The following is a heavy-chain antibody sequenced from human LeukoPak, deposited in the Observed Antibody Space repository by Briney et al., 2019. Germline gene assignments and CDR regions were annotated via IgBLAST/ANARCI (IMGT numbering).Heavy chain of an antibody. CDR2: ISGSGGGT. Sequence: GGSLRLSCAASGFTFSSYAVSWVRQAPGKGLEWVSAISGSGGGTYYADSVKGPFTISRDNSKNTLYLQMNSLRTEDTAVYYCAKTTTGYSSGRYPSWPVDYWGQGTLVTVSS. V-gene: IGHV3-23*01. CDR3: AKTTTGYSSGRYPSWPVDY. D-gene: IGHD6-19*01. CDR1: GFTFSSYA. J-gene: IGHJ4*02.